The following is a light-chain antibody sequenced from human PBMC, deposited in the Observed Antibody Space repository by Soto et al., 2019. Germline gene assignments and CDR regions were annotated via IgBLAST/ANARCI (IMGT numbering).Light chain of an antibody. V-gene: IGKV1-27*01. J-gene: IGKJ1*01. CDR2: AAS. CDR3: QNYDSAPWT. Sequence: DIQMTQSPSSLSASVGDRVTITCRASRDIPDYLAWYQQKPGQVPKLLIYAASTLQSGVPSRFTASGSGTYFTLTITGLRPEDFATYYCQNYDSAPWTFGQGTKVEF. CDR1: RDIPDY.